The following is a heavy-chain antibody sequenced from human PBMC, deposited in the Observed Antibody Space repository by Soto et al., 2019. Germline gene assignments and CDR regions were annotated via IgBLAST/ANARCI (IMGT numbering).Heavy chain of an antibody. J-gene: IGHJ4*02. Sequence: GASVKVSCKASGYTFTGYYMHWVQQAPGQGLEWMGWINPNSGGTNYAQKFQGWVTMTRDTSISTAYMELSRLTSDDTAVYYCATXRASITVAGETEYYFDYWGQGTLVTVSS. D-gene: IGHD6-19*01. CDR2: INPNSGGT. CDR3: ATXRASITVAGETEYYFDY. V-gene: IGHV1-2*04. CDR1: GYTFTGYY.